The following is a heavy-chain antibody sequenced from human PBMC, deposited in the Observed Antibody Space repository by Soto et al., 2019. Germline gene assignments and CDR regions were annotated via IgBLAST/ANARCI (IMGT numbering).Heavy chain of an antibody. V-gene: IGHV3-21*01. CDR2: ISSTSTYI. D-gene: IGHD2-15*01. J-gene: IGHJ4*02. CDR3: ATFPHESGSGGSY. Sequence: EVQLVESGGGLVKPGGSLRLSCVASAFTLSSSTMNWVRQAPGKGLEWVSSISSTSTYIYYADSVKVRFTISRDNANKSLFLQKNSLRVVDTAVYYCATFPHESGSGGSYWGQGALFTVSS. CDR1: AFTLSSST.